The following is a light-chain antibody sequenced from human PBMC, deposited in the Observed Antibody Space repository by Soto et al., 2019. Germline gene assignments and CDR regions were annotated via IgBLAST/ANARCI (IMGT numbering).Light chain of an antibody. CDR2: DVS. Sequence: QSALTQPASVSGAPGQSIAISCPGTSSDVGGYNYVSWYQHHPGKAPKLMVYDVSNRPSGVSNRFSGSKSGNTASLTIYGLQAEDEADYYCCSYTSSSTYVFGTGTKVTVL. V-gene: IGLV2-14*03. CDR1: SSDVGGYNY. J-gene: IGLJ1*01. CDR3: CSYTSSSTYV.